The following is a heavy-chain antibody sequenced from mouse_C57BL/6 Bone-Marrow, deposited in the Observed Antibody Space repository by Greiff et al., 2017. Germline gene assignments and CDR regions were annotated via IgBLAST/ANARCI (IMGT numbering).Heavy chain of an antibody. Sequence: EVQLVESGGDLVKPGGSLKLSCAASGFTFSSYGMSWVRQTPDKRLEWVATISSGGSYTYYPDSVKGRFTISRDNAKKTLYLQMSSLKSEDTAMYYCARRGGYDGFAYWGQGTLVTVSA. D-gene: IGHD2-2*01. J-gene: IGHJ3*01. CDR3: ARRGGYDGFAY. CDR1: GFTFSSYG. CDR2: ISSGGSYT. V-gene: IGHV5-6*01.